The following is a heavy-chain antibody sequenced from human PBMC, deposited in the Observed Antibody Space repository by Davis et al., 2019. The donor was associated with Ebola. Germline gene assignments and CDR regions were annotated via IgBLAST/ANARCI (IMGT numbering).Heavy chain of an antibody. D-gene: IGHD3-3*01. CDR2: MNPNNGNT. J-gene: IGHJ6*03. V-gene: IGHV1-8*01. Sequence: ASVKVSCKTSGYTFRNYDINWVRQATGQGLEWMGWMNPNNGNTGYAQKFQGRVTMTRDTSTSTVYMELSSLRSEDTAVYYCARGAFLEWLFLGYYYYYYMDVWGKGTTVTVSS. CDR1: GYTFRNYD. CDR3: ARGAFLEWLFLGYYYYYYMDV.